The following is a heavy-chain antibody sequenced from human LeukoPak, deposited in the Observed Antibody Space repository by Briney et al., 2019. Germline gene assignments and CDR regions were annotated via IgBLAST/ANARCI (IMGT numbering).Heavy chain of an antibody. D-gene: IGHD4-23*01. CDR3: AGTTVVTIPFDY. CDR2: IYHSGST. V-gene: IGHV4-38-2*02. Sequence: SETLSLTCTVSGYSISSGYYWGWIRQPPGKGLEWIGSIYHSGSTYYNPSLKSRVTISVDTSKNQFSLKLSSVTAADTAVYYCAGTTVVTIPFDYWGQGTLVTVSS. J-gene: IGHJ4*02. CDR1: GYSISSGYY.